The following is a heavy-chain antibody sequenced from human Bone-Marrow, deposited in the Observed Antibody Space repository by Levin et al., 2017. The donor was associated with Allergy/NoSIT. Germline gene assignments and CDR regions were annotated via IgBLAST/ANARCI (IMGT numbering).Heavy chain of an antibody. CDR3: ARVEQYCSSTSCYAGPFDC. V-gene: IGHV3-72*01. J-gene: IGHJ4*02. Sequence: GESLKISCAVSGFTFSDHYMDWVRQAPGKGLEWVGRSRNEANRYTTEYAASVKGRFTISRDDSKNLLYLQMNSLKTEDTAVYFCARVEQYCSSTSCYAGPFDCWGQGTLVTVSS. D-gene: IGHD2-2*01. CDR1: GFTFSDHY. CDR2: SRNEANRYTT.